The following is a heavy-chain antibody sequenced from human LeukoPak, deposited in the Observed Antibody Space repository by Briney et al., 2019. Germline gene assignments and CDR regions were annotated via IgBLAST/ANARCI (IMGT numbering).Heavy chain of an antibody. Sequence: GGSLRLSCAASGFTFSSYGMHWVRQAPGKGLEWVAVISYDGSNKYYADSVKGRFTISRDNSKNTLYLQMNSLRAEDTAVYYCAKESNLVATTPKGWVDYYGMDVWGHGTTVTVSS. J-gene: IGHJ6*02. D-gene: IGHD5-12*01. CDR1: GFTFSSYG. V-gene: IGHV3-30*18. CDR2: ISYDGSNK. CDR3: AKESNLVATTPKGWVDYYGMDV.